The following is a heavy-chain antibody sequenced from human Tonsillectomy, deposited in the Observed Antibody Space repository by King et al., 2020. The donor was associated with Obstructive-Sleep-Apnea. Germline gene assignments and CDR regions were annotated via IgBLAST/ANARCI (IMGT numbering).Heavy chain of an antibody. Sequence: VQLVESGGGVVQPGRSLRLSCAASGVTLSNFALHWVRQAPGKGLEWVAVISYDGETKYYADSVQGRFTISRDNSKNTVYLEVNSLRLEDTAVYFCARPRFRLGGPNIFPPDYWGQGTLVTVSS. CDR1: GVTLSNFA. CDR2: ISYDGETK. CDR3: ARPRFRLGGPNIFPPDY. V-gene: IGHV3-30*04. J-gene: IGHJ4*02. D-gene: IGHD3-3*02.